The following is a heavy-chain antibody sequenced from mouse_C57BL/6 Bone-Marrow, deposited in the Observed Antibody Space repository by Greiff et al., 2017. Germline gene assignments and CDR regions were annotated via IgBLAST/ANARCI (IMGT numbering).Heavy chain of an antibody. D-gene: IGHD3-3*01. Sequence: VQLQQSGAELVRPGPSVKVSCKASGYAFTNYLIEWVKQRPGQGLEWIGVINPGSGGTNYNEKFKGKATLTADKSSSTAYMQLSSLTSEDSAVYFCARRAGTAWFAYWGQGTLVTVSA. CDR3: ARRAGTAWFAY. J-gene: IGHJ3*01. V-gene: IGHV1-54*01. CDR2: INPGSGGT. CDR1: GYAFTNYL.